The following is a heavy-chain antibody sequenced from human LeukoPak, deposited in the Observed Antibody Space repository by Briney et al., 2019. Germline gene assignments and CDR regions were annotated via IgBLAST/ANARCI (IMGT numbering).Heavy chain of an antibody. CDR1: GFTFNSYG. Sequence: PGRSLRLSCAASGFTFNSYGMHWVRQAPGKGLEWVALIWYDGSNKYCADSVKGRFTISRDNSKNTLYLQMNSLRAEDTAVYYCARPRTYSSSWSPFDYWGQGTLVTVSS. D-gene: IGHD6-13*01. J-gene: IGHJ4*02. V-gene: IGHV3-33*01. CDR2: IWYDGSNK. CDR3: ARPRTYSSSWSPFDY.